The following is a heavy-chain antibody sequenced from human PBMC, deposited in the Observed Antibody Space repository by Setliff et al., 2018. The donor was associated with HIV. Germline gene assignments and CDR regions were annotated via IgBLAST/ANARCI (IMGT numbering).Heavy chain of an antibody. CDR3: TRVDYDFWSGPMTRYYFDY. V-gene: IGHV3-49*04. D-gene: IGHD3-3*01. Sequence: PGGSLRLSCTTSGFTFGDYSMAWVRQAPDKGLEWVGFISSKTYGGPTEYAASVKGRFTISRDDSKSMAYLQMNSLKTEDTAVYYCTRVDYDFWSGPMTRYYFDYWGQGTLVTVSS. CDR1: GFTFGDYS. CDR2: ISSKTYGGPT. J-gene: IGHJ4*02.